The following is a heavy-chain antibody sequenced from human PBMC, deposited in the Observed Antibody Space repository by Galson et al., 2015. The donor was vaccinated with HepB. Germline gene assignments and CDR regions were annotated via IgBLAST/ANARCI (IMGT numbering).Heavy chain of an antibody. V-gene: IGHV7-4-1*02. CDR3: ARDLLDYYDGEARDY. J-gene: IGHJ4*02. D-gene: IGHD3-22*01. CDR1: GYTFTNYG. Sequence: SCKASGYTFTNYGMNWVRQAPGQGLEWMGWINTNTGNPTYAQGFTGRFVFSLDTSVNTAYLQISTLKAEDTAMYYCARDLLDYYDGEARDYWGQGTLVTVSS. CDR2: INTNTGNP.